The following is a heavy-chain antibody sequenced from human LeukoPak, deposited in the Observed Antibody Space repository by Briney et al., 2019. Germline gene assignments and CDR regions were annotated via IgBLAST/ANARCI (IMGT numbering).Heavy chain of an antibody. CDR2: MSPNSGQT. J-gene: IGHJ4*02. CDR3: ARRYCTNGVCYHGIDY. D-gene: IGHD2-8*01. V-gene: IGHV1-8*02. CDR1: GYSFTTYY. Sequence: ASVRVSCKASGYSFTTYYIHWVRQATGLGLEWMGWMSPNSGQTGYAQRFQGSVTMTRDTSISTAYMELSSLRSEDTAVYYCARRYCTNGVCYHGIDYWGQGTLVTVSS.